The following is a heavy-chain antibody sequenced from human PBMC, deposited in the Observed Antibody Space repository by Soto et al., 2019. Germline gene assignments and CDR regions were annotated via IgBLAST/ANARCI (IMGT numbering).Heavy chain of an antibody. J-gene: IGHJ4*02. CDR3: ASQHYYDSSGYYVVY. D-gene: IGHD3-22*01. CDR1: GGAISSNIYY. V-gene: IGHV4-39*01. Sequence: PSEALSLTCSGSGGAISSNIYYGRWIRQPPGKGLEWIGNIHYSGSTYYDSSLQSRVTISIDTSKNQFSLKLSSVTATDTAVYYCASQHYYDSSGYYVVYWGQGTLVTVS. CDR2: IHYSGST.